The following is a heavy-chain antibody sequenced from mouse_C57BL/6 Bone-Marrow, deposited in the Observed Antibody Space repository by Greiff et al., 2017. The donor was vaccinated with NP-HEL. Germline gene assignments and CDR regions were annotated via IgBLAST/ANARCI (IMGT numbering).Heavy chain of an antibody. CDR1: GYTFTSYW. V-gene: IGHV1-55*01. D-gene: IGHD1-1*01. J-gene: IGHJ1*03. Sequence: QVQLLQPGAELVKPGASVKMSCKASGYTFTSYWITWVKQRPGQGLEWIGDIYPGSGSTNYNEKFKSKATLTVDTSSSTAYMQLSSLTSEDSAVYYCARERYYYGSSVWYFDVWGTGTTVTVSS. CDR3: ARERYYYGSSVWYFDV. CDR2: IYPGSGST.